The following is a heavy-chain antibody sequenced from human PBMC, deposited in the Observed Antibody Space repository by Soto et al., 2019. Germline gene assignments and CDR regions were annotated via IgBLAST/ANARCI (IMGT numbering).Heavy chain of an antibody. Sequence: NPGGSLRLSCASSGFPFSKYNMNCVLQAPVKGLECFSSISSSSSYIYYADSVKGRFTISRDNAKNSLYLQMNSLRAEDTAVYYCARSAGDYYGMDVWGQATTVTVSS. CDR1: GFPFSKYN. D-gene: IGHD3-10*01. CDR2: ISSSSSYI. V-gene: IGHV3-21*01. CDR3: ARSAGDYYGMDV. J-gene: IGHJ6*02.